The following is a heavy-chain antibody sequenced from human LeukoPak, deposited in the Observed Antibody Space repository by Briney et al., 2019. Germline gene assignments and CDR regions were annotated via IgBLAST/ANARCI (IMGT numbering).Heavy chain of an antibody. D-gene: IGHD2-2*01. CDR3: AKTGYCSSTSCRPYYYYYMDV. Sequence: PGGSLRLSCAASGFTFSRHWMSWVRQAPGKGLEWVANIKEDGSEKYCVDSVKGRFTISRDNAKNSLYLQMNSLRAEDTAVYYCAKTGYCSSTSCRPYYYYYMDVWGKGTTVTVSS. CDR2: IKEDGSEK. J-gene: IGHJ6*03. V-gene: IGHV3-7*01. CDR1: GFTFSRHW.